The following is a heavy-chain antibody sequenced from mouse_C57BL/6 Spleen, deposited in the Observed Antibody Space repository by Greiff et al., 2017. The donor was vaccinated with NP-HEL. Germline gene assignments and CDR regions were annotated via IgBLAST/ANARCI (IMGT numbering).Heavy chain of an antibody. V-gene: IGHV5-9*01. J-gene: IGHJ2*01. CDR1: GFTFSSYT. CDR2: ISGGGGNT. D-gene: IGHD2-2*01. Sequence: EVMLVESGGGLVKPGGSLKLSCAASGFTFSSYTMSWVRQTPEKRLEWVATISGGGGNTYYPDSVKGRFTISRDNAKNTLYLQMSSLRSEDTALYYCARQPVWLRGGHFDYWGQGTTLTVSS. CDR3: ARQPVWLRGGHFDY.